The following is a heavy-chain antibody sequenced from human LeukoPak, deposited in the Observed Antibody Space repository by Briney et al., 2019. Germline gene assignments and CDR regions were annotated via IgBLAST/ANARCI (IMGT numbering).Heavy chain of an antibody. D-gene: IGHD3-22*01. CDR3: ARGVGGHYYDSSGLSHTFDY. Sequence: PSETLSLTCAVYGGSFSGYYWSWIRQSPGKGLEWIGEINHSGSTNYNPSLKSRVTISVDTSKNQFYLKLSSVTAADTAVYYCARGVGGHYYDSSGLSHTFDYWGQGTLVTVSS. CDR2: INHSGST. V-gene: IGHV4-34*01. J-gene: IGHJ4*02. CDR1: GGSFSGYY.